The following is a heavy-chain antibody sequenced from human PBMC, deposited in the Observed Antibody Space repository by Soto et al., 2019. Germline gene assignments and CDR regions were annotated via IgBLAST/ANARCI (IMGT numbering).Heavy chain of an antibody. CDR1: GYTFTSYG. Sequence: ASVKVSCKASGYTFTSYGISWVRQAPGQGLEWMGWISAYNGNTNYAQKLQGRVTMTTDTSTSTAYMELRSLRSDYTAVYYCAKFRSGYDAFDIWGQGTMVTVSS. V-gene: IGHV1-18*01. CDR3: AKFRSGYDAFDI. D-gene: IGHD5-12*01. J-gene: IGHJ3*02. CDR2: ISAYNGNT.